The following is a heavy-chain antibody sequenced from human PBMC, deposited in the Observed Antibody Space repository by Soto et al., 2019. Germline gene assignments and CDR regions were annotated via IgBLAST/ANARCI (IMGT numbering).Heavy chain of an antibody. CDR2: IYPGDSDT. Sequence: GESLKISCKGSGYSFTIYWIGWVRQMPGKGLEWMGIIYPGDSDTRYSPSFQGQVTISADKSISTAYLQWSSLKASDTAMYYCARPGPRVSPDNSDYYYYGMDVWGQGTTVTVSS. V-gene: IGHV5-51*01. CDR1: GYSFTIYW. J-gene: IGHJ6*02. D-gene: IGHD3-22*01. CDR3: ARPGPRVSPDNSDYYYYGMDV.